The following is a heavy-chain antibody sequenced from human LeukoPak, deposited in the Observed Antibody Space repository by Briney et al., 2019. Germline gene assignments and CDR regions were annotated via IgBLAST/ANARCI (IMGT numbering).Heavy chain of an antibody. D-gene: IGHD3-22*01. CDR2: ISGSGGST. Sequence: TGGSLRLSCAASGFMFSSYWMSWVRQAPGKGLEWVSAISGSGGSTYYADSVKGRFTISRDNSKNTLYLQMNSLRAEDTAVYYCAKDDGENSPDSSGVYWGQGTLVTVSS. CDR3: AKDDGENSPDSSGVY. CDR1: GFMFSSYW. J-gene: IGHJ4*02. V-gene: IGHV3-23*01.